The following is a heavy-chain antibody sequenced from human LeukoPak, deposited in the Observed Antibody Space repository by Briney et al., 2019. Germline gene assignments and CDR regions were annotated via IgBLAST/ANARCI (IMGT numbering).Heavy chain of an antibody. CDR3: ARHGTSSYYYYAMDV. Sequence: PSQTLSLTCTVSGGSISSYYWSWIRQSPGKGLEWIGYMYYSGSTNYNPTLRSRAIISVYTSKNPFSLKLSSVTAADTAVYYCARHGTSSYYYYAMDVWGQGTTVTVSS. J-gene: IGHJ6*02. V-gene: IGHV4-59*08. D-gene: IGHD1-1*01. CDR2: MYYSGST. CDR1: GGSISSYY.